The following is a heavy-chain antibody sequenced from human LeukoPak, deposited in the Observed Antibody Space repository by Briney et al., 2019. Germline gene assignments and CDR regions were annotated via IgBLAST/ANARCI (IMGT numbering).Heavy chain of an antibody. CDR1: GYAFTINS. V-gene: IGHV1-18*01. CDR3: ARGALTADYFDY. Sequence: ASVTLSLNSSGYAFTINSNSLVWLGPGQGLGWVGWISAYNGNTNYAQKHQGRVTMTTDTSTSTAYMQLRSLRSDDTAVYYCARGALTADYFDYWGQGTLVTVSS. J-gene: IGHJ4*02. CDR2: ISAYNGNT.